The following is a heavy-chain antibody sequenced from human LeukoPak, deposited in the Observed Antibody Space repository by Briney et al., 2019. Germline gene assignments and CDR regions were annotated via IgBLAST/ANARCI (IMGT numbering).Heavy chain of an antibody. V-gene: IGHV3-21*01. CDR3: ARLSGWDYYFDY. D-gene: IGHD6-19*01. J-gene: IGHJ4*02. CDR2: ISSSSSYI. Sequence: GGSLRLSCAASGFTFSSYNMNWVRQAPGKGLEWVSSISSSSSYIYYADSVKGRFTISRDNSKNTLYLQMNSLRAEGTAVYYCARLSGWDYYFDYWGQGTLVTVSS. CDR1: GFTFSSYN.